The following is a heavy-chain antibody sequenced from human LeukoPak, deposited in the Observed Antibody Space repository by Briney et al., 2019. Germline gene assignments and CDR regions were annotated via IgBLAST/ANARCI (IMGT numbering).Heavy chain of an antibody. J-gene: IGHJ4*02. CDR2: ISGSGGST. CDR1: GFTFSSYA. CDR3: AREDYDYVWGSYRPPDY. D-gene: IGHD3-16*02. Sequence: GGSLRLSCAASGFTFSSYAMSWVRQAPGKGLEWVSAISGSGGSTYYADSVKGRFTISRDNAKNSLYLQMNSLRAEDTAVYYCAREDYDYVWGSYRPPDYWGQGTLVTVSS. V-gene: IGHV3-23*01.